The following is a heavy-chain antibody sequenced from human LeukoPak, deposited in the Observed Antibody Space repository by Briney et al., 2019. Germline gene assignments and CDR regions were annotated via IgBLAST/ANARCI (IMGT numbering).Heavy chain of an antibody. CDR1: GFTVSSNY. V-gene: IGHV3-53*01. CDR3: ATDVDIVATMGPYYYYMDV. J-gene: IGHJ6*03. Sequence: PGGSLRLSCAASGFTVSSNYISWVRQAPGKGLEWVSVIYGGGSTYYADSVKGRFTIPRDNSKNTLYLQMNSLRAEDTAVYYCATDVDIVATMGPYYYYMDVWGKGTTVTVSS. D-gene: IGHD5-12*01. CDR2: IYGGGST.